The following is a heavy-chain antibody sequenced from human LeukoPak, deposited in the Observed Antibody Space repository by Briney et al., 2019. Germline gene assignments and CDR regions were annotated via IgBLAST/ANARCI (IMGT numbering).Heavy chain of an antibody. D-gene: IGHD3-16*01. CDR1: GFTFSSYG. CDR3: ARDDALGDNALDI. V-gene: IGHV3-33*01. Sequence: GGSLRLSCAASGFTFSSYGMHWVRQAPGKGLEWVALILNDGSQEKYADSVKGRFTISRDNSKSTLFLQMNSLRAEDTAVYYCARDDALGDNALDIWGQGTMVTVSS. J-gene: IGHJ3*02. CDR2: ILNDGSQE.